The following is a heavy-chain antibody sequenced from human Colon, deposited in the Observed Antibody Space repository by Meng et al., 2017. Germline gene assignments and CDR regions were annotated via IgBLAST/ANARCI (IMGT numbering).Heavy chain of an antibody. Sequence: QVQRQQSGPALATPSQTLSLPCAISGDSVSSNSAAWNWIRPPPSRGLEWLGRTYYRSKYYNDYALSVKSRITINPDTSKNQFSLQLNSVTPEDTAIYYCARDWGDVRGGFDFWGQGTLVTVSS. CDR3: ARDWGDVRGGFDF. V-gene: IGHV6-1*01. CDR2: TYYRSKYYN. CDR1: GDSVSSNSAA. D-gene: IGHD3-10*02. J-gene: IGHJ4*02.